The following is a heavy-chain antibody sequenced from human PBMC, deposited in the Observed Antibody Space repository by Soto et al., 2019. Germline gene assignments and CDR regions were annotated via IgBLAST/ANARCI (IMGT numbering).Heavy chain of an antibody. J-gene: IGHJ4*02. CDR3: ASTSIYSSSWSGCFDY. V-gene: IGHV4-34*01. CDR1: GGSFSGYY. CDR2: IKHSGRT. D-gene: IGHD6-13*01. Sequence: SKPLSLTCAVYGGSFSGYYWSWIRQPPGKGLEWIGEIKHSGRTNYNPSLKRRVTISVDTSKNQFALKLSSVTAAETAVYYCASTSIYSSSWSGCFDYWGQGTLVTVSS.